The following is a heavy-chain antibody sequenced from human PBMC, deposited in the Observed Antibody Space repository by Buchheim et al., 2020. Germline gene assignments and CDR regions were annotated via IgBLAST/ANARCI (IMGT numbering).Heavy chain of an antibody. CDR1: GFTFSSYE. Sequence: EVQLVESGGGLVQPGGSLRLSCAASGFTFSSYEMNWVRQAPGKGLEWVSYISSSGSTIYYADSVKGRFTISRDNAKNSLYLQMNSLRAEDTAVYYCARGFVSDFWSGYYTAYYYYYGMDVWGQETT. V-gene: IGHV3-48*03. CDR2: ISSSGSTI. CDR3: ARGFVSDFWSGYYTAYYYYYGMDV. J-gene: IGHJ6*02. D-gene: IGHD3-3*01.